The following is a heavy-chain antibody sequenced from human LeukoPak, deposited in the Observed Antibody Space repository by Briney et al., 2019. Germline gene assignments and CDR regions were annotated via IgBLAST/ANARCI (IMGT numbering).Heavy chain of an antibody. CDR1: GGSISSSSCH. J-gene: IGHJ6*02. Sequence: SETLSLTCTVSGGSISSSSCHWGWIRQSPGKGLEWIGNIYHGGSTYYNPSLQSRVTISVDTSKNQFSLKLGSVTAADTAVYYCARDRIVGVERPVDVWGQGTTVTVSS. V-gene: IGHV4-39*02. CDR2: IYHGGST. D-gene: IGHD1-26*01. CDR3: ARDRIVGVERPVDV.